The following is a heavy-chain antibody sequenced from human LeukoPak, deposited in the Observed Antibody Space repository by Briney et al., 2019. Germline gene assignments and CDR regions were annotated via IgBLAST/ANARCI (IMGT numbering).Heavy chain of an antibody. Sequence: SETLSLTCAVYGGSFSGYYWSWIRQPPGKGLEWIGEINHSGSTNYNPSLKSRVTISVDTSKNQFSLKPSSVTAADTAVYYCASLPYYGGNPAGVDYWGQGTLVTVSS. D-gene: IGHD4-23*01. J-gene: IGHJ4*02. CDR3: ASLPYYGGNPAGVDY. CDR2: INHSGST. V-gene: IGHV4-34*01. CDR1: GGSFSGYY.